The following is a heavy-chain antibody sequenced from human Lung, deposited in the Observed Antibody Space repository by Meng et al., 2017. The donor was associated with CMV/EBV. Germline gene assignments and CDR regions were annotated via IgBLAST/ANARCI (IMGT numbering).Heavy chain of an antibody. D-gene: IGHD2-15*01. Sequence: GGSLRLCCAASGFTFSSYWMSWARQAPGKGLEWVANIRFDGRESHHVDSVKGRFTISRDNAKNSLYLQMNSLRVEDTAVYYCARDTPGDWGQGTLVTVSS. CDR3: ARDTPGD. CDR2: IRFDGRES. CDR1: GFTFSSYW. J-gene: IGHJ4*02. V-gene: IGHV3-7*01.